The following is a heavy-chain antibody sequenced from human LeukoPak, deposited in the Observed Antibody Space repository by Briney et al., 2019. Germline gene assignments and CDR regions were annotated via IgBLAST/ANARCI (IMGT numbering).Heavy chain of an antibody. CDR3: ARDRGSGSYYIWDY. J-gene: IGHJ4*02. CDR1: GYTFTSYG. V-gene: IGHV1-18*01. CDR2: ISAYNGNT. D-gene: IGHD3-10*01. Sequence: ASVKVSCKAPGYTFTSYGISWVRQAPGQGLEWMGWISAYNGNTNYAQKLQGRVTMTTDTSTSTAYMELRSLRSDDTAVYYCARDRGSGSYYIWDYWGQGTLVTVSS.